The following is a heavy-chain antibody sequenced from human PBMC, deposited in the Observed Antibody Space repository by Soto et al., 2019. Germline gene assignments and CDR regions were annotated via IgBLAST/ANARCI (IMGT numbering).Heavy chain of an antibody. Sequence: GGSLRLSCAASGFTFSSYYMHWVRQAPGRGLVWVSRISGDGSGTKYADSVQGRFTISRDNARNTVYLQLNSLRAEDTAVYFCARSDYFFDNWGQGTLVTVSS. CDR2: ISGDGSGT. V-gene: IGHV3-74*01. D-gene: IGHD4-17*01. CDR3: ARSDYFFDN. J-gene: IGHJ4*02. CDR1: GFTFSSYY.